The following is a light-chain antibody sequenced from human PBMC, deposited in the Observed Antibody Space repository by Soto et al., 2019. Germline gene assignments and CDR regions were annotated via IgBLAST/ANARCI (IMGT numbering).Light chain of an antibody. Sequence: SDATRPPTESRSPGRSVTLSSTETSSDVGGYNYVSWYQQHPGKAPKLMIYEVSKRPSGVPDRFSGSKSGNTASLTVSGLQAEDEADYYCSSYAGSNNLVFGGGTKVTVL. J-gene: IGLJ2*01. CDR3: SSYAGSNNLV. CDR1: SSDVGGYNY. CDR2: EVS. V-gene: IGLV2-8*02.